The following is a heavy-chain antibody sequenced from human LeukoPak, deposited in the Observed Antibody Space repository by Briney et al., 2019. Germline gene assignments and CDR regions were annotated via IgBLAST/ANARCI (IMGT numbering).Heavy chain of an antibody. Sequence: GGSLRLSCAASGFTFSSHWMHWVRQVPGRGLVWVSRINSDGSSTSYADSVKGRFTISRDNAKNTLYLQMNSLRAEDTAVYYCARVYYYYDSSGYYPSYYYYMDVWGKGTTVTVSS. V-gene: IGHV3-74*01. J-gene: IGHJ6*03. CDR3: ARVYYYYDSSGYYPSYYYYMDV. D-gene: IGHD3-22*01. CDR2: INSDGSST. CDR1: GFTFSSHW.